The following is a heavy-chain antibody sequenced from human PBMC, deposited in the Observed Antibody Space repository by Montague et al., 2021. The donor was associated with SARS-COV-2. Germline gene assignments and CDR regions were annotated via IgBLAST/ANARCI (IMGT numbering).Heavy chain of an antibody. D-gene: IGHD3-3*01. V-gene: IGHV4-59*01. CDR2: IYYSGSA. CDR3: ARVSRITIFGVVGWFDP. Sequence: SETLSLTCTVSGGSISSYYWSWIRQPPGKGLEWIGYIYYSGSASXXPSLKSRVTISVDTSKNQFSLKLSSVTAADTAVYYCARVSRITIFGVVGWFDPWGQGTLVTVSS. CDR1: GGSISSYY. J-gene: IGHJ5*02.